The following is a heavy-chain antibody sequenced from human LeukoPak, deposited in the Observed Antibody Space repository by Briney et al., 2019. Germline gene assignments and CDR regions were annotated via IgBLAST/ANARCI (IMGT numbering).Heavy chain of an antibody. CDR1: GDSVSSNSAA. V-gene: IGHV6-1*01. Sequence: SQTLSLTCAISGDSVSSNSAAWNWIRQSPSRGLEWLGSSYYRYKWYNDYAVSVKSRITINPDTSKNQFSLQLNSVTPEDTAVYYCAMVRGVTPNQRRIQIDYWGQGTLVTVSS. J-gene: IGHJ4*02. CDR3: AMVRGVTPNQRRIQIDY. D-gene: IGHD3-10*01. CDR2: SYYRYKWYN.